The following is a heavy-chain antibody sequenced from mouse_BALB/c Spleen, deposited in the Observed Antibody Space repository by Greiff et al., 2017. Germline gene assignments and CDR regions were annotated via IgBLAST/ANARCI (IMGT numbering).Heavy chain of an antibody. CDR1: GFTFSSFG. V-gene: IGHV5-17*02. CDR3: AISTYYWYFDV. D-gene: IGHD2-1*01. Sequence: EVQVVESGGGLVQPGGSRKLSCAASGFTFSSFGMHWVRQAPEKGLEWVAYISSGSSTIYYADTVKGRFTISRDNPKNTLFLQMTSLRSEDTAMYYCAISTYYWYFDVWGAGTTVTVSS. CDR2: ISSGSSTI. J-gene: IGHJ1*01.